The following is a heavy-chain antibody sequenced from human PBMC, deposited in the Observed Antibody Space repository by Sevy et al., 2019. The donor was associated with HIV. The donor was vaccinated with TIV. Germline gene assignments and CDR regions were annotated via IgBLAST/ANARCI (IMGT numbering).Heavy chain of an antibody. CDR1: GGSISSYY. CDR2: IYYSGST. V-gene: IGHV4-59*01. Sequence: SETLSLTCSVSGGSISSYYWSWIRQPPGKGLEWIGYIYYSGSTNYNPSLKSRVTISVDTSKNQFSLKLSSVTAADTAVYYCARDRHNWNYRRGGCFDPWGQGTLVTVSS. CDR3: ARDRHNWNYRRGGCFDP. D-gene: IGHD1-7*01. J-gene: IGHJ5*02.